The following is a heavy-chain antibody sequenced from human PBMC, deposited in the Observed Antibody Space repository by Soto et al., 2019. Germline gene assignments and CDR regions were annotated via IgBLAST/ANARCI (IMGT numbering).Heavy chain of an antibody. D-gene: IGHD3-9*01. J-gene: IGHJ2*01. CDR1: GFTFSDFV. V-gene: IGHV3-23*01. CDR2: ISGTGDTT. CDR3: AKVLLYFDWDWCSDL. Sequence: EVQLLESGGGLVQPGGSLRLSCAASGFTFSDFVMNWVRQAPGKGLEWVSGISGTGDTTHYADSVKGRFTISRDNSKKMLYLQMNSLRAGDTAVYYCAKVLLYFDWDWCSDLWGRGTLVTVSS.